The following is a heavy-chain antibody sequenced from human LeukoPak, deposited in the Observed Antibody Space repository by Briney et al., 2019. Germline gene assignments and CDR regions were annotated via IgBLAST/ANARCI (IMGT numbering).Heavy chain of an antibody. CDR3: ARVGGGCSGGSCPHFDY. J-gene: IGHJ4*02. Sequence: SETLSLTCTVSGGSISSSSYSWSWIRQPPGKGLEWIGYIYHSGSTYCNPSLKSRVTISVDRSKNQFSLKLSSVTAADTAVYYCARVGGGCSGGSCPHFDYWGQGTLVTVSS. CDR2: IYHSGST. CDR1: GGSISSSSYS. D-gene: IGHD2-15*01. V-gene: IGHV4-30-2*01.